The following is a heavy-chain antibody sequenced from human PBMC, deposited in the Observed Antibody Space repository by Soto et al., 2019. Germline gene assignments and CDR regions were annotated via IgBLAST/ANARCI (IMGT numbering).Heavy chain of an antibody. V-gene: IGHV3-7*01. CDR2: ISPDGSRM. Sequence: GGSLRLSCAVSGFTITTYWMIWARQVPGKGLEWVANISPDGSRMAYVGSVNDRFTISRGNAQNTLYLQMNSLTAEDTAVYYCARHVIRGQGTLVTVSS. CDR3: ARHVI. D-gene: IGHD2-21*01. J-gene: IGHJ4*02. CDR1: GFTITTYW.